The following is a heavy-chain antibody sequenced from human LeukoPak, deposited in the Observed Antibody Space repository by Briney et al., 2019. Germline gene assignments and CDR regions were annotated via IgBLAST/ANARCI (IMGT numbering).Heavy chain of an antibody. CDR1: GYTFTSYG. J-gene: IGHJ6*02. D-gene: IGHD3-10*01. Sequence: ASVKVSCKASGYTFTSYGISWLRQAPGQGLEWMGWISAYNGNTNYAQNLQGRVTMTTDTSTSTAYMELRSLRSDDTAVYYCARDMVRRSGTYYYYGMDVWGQGTTVTVSS. CDR3: ARDMVRRSGTYYYYGMDV. CDR2: ISAYNGNT. V-gene: IGHV1-18*01.